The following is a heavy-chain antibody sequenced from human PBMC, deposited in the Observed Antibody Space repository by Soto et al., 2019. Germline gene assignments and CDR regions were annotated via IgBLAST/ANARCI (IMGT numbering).Heavy chain of an antibody. CDR3: ARDIAYDSSGPGY. CDR2: IWYDGSNK. CDR1: GFTFSSYG. Sequence: GGSLRLSCAASGFTFSSYGMHWVRQGPGEGLEWVAVIWYDGSNKYYADSVKGRFTISRDNSKNTLYLQMNSLRAEDTAVYYCARDIAYDSSGPGYWGQGTLVTVSS. J-gene: IGHJ4*02. V-gene: IGHV3-33*01. D-gene: IGHD3-22*01.